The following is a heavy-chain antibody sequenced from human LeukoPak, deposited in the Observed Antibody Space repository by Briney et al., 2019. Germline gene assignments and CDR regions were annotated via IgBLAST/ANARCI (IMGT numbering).Heavy chain of an antibody. V-gene: IGHV3-33*06. Sequence: GGSLRLSCAASGITFSNAWMTWVRQAPGKGLEWVAVIWNDGSNEFYADSVKGRFTISRDNSKNTLCLQMNSLRAEDTAVYYCAKNYYDSSGYYDYYGMDVWGQGTTVTVSS. CDR3: AKNYYDSSGYYDYYGMDV. J-gene: IGHJ6*02. CDR2: IWNDGSNE. CDR1: GITFSNAW. D-gene: IGHD3-22*01.